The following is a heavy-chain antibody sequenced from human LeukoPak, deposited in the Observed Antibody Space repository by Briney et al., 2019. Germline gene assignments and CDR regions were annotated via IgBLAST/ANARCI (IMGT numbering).Heavy chain of an antibody. D-gene: IGHD3-22*01. J-gene: IGHJ2*01. Sequence: SETLSLTCTVSGGSISSGSYYWSWIRQPAGKGLEWIGRIYTSGSTNYNPSLKSRVTISVDTSKNQFSLKLSSVTAADTAVYYCARVHLGYDSSVQRYFDLWGRGTLVTVSS. V-gene: IGHV4-61*02. CDR2: IYTSGST. CDR3: ARVHLGYDSSVQRYFDL. CDR1: GGSISSGSYY.